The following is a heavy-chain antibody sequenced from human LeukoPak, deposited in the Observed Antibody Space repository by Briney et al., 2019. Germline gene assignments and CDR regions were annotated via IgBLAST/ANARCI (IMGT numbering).Heavy chain of an antibody. CDR2: IYTSGST. CDR3: ARGYYDSSGYEL. V-gene: IGHV4-61*02. D-gene: IGHD3-22*01. J-gene: IGHJ4*02. Sequence: SETLSLTCTVSGASISSGSYYWSWIRQPAGKGLEWIGRIYTSGSTNYNPSLKSRVTISVDTSKNQFSLKLRSVTAADTAVYYCARGYYDSSGYELWGQGTLVTVSS. CDR1: GASISSGSYY.